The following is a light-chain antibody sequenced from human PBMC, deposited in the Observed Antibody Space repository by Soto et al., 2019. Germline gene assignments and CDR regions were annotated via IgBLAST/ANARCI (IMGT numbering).Light chain of an antibody. V-gene: IGKV3-15*01. Sequence: ESELTQSPGTLSLSPGERATLHCRASQSVSSNLAWYQQKPGQAPRLLIYGASTRATGIPARFSGSGSGTEFTLTISSLQSEDFAVYYCQQYNNWPRTFGQGTKVDIK. CDR1: QSVSSN. J-gene: IGKJ1*01. CDR3: QQYNNWPRT. CDR2: GAS.